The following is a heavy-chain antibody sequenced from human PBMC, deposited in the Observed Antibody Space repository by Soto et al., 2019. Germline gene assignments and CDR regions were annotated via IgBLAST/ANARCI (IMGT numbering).Heavy chain of an antibody. CDR3: ARGVSQSGRATLFDY. D-gene: IGHD1-26*01. Sequence: PGGSLRLSCAASGFTFSSYWMGWVRQAPGKGLEWVANIKQDGSEKYYVDSLEGRFTISRDNAKNSLSLQMNSLRAEDTAVYYCARGVSQSGRATLFDYWGQGTLVTVSS. CDR2: IKQDGSEK. V-gene: IGHV3-7*05. J-gene: IGHJ4*02. CDR1: GFTFSSYW.